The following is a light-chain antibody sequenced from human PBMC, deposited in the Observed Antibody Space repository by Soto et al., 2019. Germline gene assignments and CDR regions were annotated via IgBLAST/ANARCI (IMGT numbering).Light chain of an antibody. V-gene: IGKV3-20*01. CDR2: GAS. J-gene: IGKJ2*01. CDR3: QQYGSAPYT. CDR1: QSVSSIY. Sequence: EIVLKQSPGTLSLSPGERATLSCRASQSVSSIYLAWYQQKPGQAPRLLIYGASSRATGIPDRFSGSGSGTDFTLTISRLEPEEFAGYYCQQYGSAPYTFGQGTKLEIK.